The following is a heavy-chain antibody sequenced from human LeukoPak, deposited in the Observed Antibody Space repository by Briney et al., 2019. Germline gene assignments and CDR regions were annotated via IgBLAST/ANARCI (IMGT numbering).Heavy chain of an antibody. CDR2: ISGSGDNT. Sequence: GGSLRLSCAASGFSFSSYAMSWVRQAPGKGLEWVSSISGSGDNTYYAESVKGRFTISRDNSKNTLFLQMNSLRAEDTAVYYCAKRSGYTTGWFFDFWGQGTLVTVSS. D-gene: IGHD6-19*01. CDR1: GFSFSSYA. V-gene: IGHV3-23*01. J-gene: IGHJ4*02. CDR3: AKRSGYTTGWFFDF.